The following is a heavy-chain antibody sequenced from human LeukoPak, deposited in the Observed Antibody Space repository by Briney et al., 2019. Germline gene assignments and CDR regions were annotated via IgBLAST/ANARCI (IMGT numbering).Heavy chain of an antibody. J-gene: IGHJ5*02. Sequence: GGSLRLSCAASGFTFSSYAMSWVRQAPGQGLEWVSAISGGGGSTYYADSVKCRFTISGDNSKNTLFLHINSLRADDPAASYSPKDPVLYAPYVRRFDHWGQGTLVTVSS. CDR2: ISGGGGST. D-gene: IGHD3-16*01. CDR1: GFTFSSYA. V-gene: IGHV3-23*01. CDR3: PKDPVLYAPYVRRFDH.